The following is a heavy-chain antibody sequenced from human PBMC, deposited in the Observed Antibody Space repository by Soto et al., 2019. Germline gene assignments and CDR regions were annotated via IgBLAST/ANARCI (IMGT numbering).Heavy chain of an antibody. CDR1: GGSLSSYY. J-gene: IGHJ5*02. D-gene: IGHD6-25*01. Sequence: PSETLSLTCTVSGGSLSSYYWTWIRQSSGKGLEWIGYVYFSGNTNYNPSLKSRVTISIDTSKNQFSLRLASVTAADTAFYYCGSVRPSGYVLSWGQGTLVTV. CDR3: GSVRPSGYVLS. V-gene: IGHV4-59*01. CDR2: VYFSGNT.